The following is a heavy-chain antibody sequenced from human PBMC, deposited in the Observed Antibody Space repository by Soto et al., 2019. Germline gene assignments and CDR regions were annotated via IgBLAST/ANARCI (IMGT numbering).Heavy chain of an antibody. J-gene: IGHJ6*02. CDR1: GGTFSIYG. V-gene: IGHV1-69*01. CDR3: ATSVGIAPTGEDGMDV. Sequence: LVQSGAEVKKTGSSVKVSCKASGGTFSIYGFSWVRQAPGQGXXXIGGIIPILTTPNYAQKFQGRVTIVADESTTTVYMELSSLKFEDTAVYYCATSVGIAPTGEDGMDVWGQGTSVTVSS. CDR2: IIPILTTP. D-gene: IGHD2-8*02.